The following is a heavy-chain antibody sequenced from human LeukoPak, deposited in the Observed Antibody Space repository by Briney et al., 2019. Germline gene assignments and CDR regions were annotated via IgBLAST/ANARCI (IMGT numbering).Heavy chain of an antibody. Sequence: PSETLSLTCTVSGDSVRSSSYNWGWIRQPPGKGLEWIGSIHYTGTTYYNPSLKSRVTISIDTSKNYFSLRLSSVTAADTALYYCARTGGSFYFYYYMDVWGKGTTVTVSS. D-gene: IGHD1-26*01. CDR3: ARTGGSFYFYYYMDV. CDR2: IHYTGTT. CDR1: GDSVRSSSYN. V-gene: IGHV4-39*07. J-gene: IGHJ6*03.